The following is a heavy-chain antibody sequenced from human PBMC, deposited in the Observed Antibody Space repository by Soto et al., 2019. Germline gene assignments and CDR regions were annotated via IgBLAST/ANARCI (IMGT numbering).Heavy chain of an antibody. V-gene: IGHV3-48*02. CDR1: GFTFSGYS. Sequence: PGGSLRLSCVVSGFTFSGYSMNWVRQTPGKGLEWLSYISSAGTTISYADYVKGRFTISRDNAKNSLYLQMNSLRDEDTAVYYCARYFDCADGVCYTGYYYYGLDVWGQGTTVTVSS. CDR2: ISSAGTTI. J-gene: IGHJ6*02. CDR3: ARYFDCADGVCYTGYYYYGLDV. D-gene: IGHD2-8*01.